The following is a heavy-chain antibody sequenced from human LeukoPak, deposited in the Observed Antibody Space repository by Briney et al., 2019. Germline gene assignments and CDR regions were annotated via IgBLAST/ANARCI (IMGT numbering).Heavy chain of an antibody. CDR1: GFTFSRYA. D-gene: IGHD3-10*01. CDR2: ISYDGSNK. J-gene: IGHJ4*02. Sequence: PGGSLRLSCAASGFTFSRYAMHWVRQAPGKGLEWVAVISYDGSNKYYADSVKGRFTISRDNSKNTLYLQMNSLRAEDTAVYYCARDQRITMVRGVISTRPFDYWGQGTLVTVSS. CDR3: ARDQRITMVRGVISTRPFDY. V-gene: IGHV3-30*04.